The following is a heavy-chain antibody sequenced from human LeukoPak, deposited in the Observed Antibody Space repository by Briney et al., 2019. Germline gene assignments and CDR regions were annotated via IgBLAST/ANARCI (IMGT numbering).Heavy chain of an antibody. V-gene: IGHV4-59*01. CDR1: GDSIRSSY. D-gene: IGHD1-26*01. CDR2: IYYSGST. CDR3: ARDGSYYGIGTFDM. J-gene: IGHJ3*02. Sequence: SETLSLTCAVSGDSIRSSYWSWLRQPPGKGLEWIGYIYYSGSTNYNPSLKSRVTISVDMSKNQFSPKLSSVTAADTAVYYCARDGSYYGIGTFDMWGQGTMVTVSS.